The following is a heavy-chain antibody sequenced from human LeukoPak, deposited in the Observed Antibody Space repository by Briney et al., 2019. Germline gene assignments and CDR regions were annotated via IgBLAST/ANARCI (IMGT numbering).Heavy chain of an antibody. D-gene: IGHD2-2*01. CDR2: IYTSGST. J-gene: IGHJ5*02. CDR3: AREDVVPAAKSFWLDR. Sequence: PSQTLSLTCTVSGGSISSGSYYWRWRRQPAGKGLGWIVRIYTSGSTNYNPSLKSRVTISVDTSTNQFSLKLSSVTPADTAVYYCAREDVVPAAKSFWLDRWGQGTLVTVSS. V-gene: IGHV4-61*02. CDR1: GGSISSGSYY.